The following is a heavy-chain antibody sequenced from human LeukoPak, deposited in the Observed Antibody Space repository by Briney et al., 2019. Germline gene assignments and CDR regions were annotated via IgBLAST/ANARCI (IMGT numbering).Heavy chain of an antibody. CDR1: SYSISSGYY. Sequence: PSETLSLTCTVSSYSISSGYYWGWIRQPPGKGLEWIGSIYHSGSTYYNPSLKSRVTISVDTSKNQFSLKLNSVTAADTAVYYCAGIIVGATSYDYWGQGTLVTVSS. CDR2: IYHSGST. CDR3: AGIIVGATSYDY. J-gene: IGHJ4*02. V-gene: IGHV4-38-2*02. D-gene: IGHD1-26*01.